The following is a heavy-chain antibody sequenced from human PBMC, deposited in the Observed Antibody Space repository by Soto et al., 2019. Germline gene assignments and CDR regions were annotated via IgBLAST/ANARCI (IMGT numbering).Heavy chain of an antibody. J-gene: IGHJ3*02. V-gene: IGHV4-34*01. CDR1: GGSFSGYY. Sequence: SETLSLTCAVYGGSFSGYYWSWIRQPPGKGLEWIGEINHSGSTNYNPSLKSRVTISVDTSKNQFSLKLSSVTAADTAVYYCARGRTNDYIWGSYRRGPWDAFDIWGQGTMVTVSS. CDR3: ARGRTNDYIWGSYRRGPWDAFDI. CDR2: INHSGST. D-gene: IGHD3-16*02.